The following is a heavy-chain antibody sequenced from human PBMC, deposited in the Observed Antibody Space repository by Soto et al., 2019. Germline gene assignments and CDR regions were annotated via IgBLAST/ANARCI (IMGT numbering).Heavy chain of an antibody. CDR2: IKSKTDGGTT. CDR1: GFTFSNAW. D-gene: IGHD3-3*01. Sequence: GGSLRLSCAASGFTFSNAWMNWVRQAPGKGLEWVGRIKSKTDGGTTDYAAPVKGRFTISRDDSKNTLYLQMNSLKTEDTAVYYCTTGYYDFWSGNQAPYYYYGMDVWGQGTTVTVSS. J-gene: IGHJ6*02. V-gene: IGHV3-15*07. CDR3: TTGYYDFWSGNQAPYYYYGMDV.